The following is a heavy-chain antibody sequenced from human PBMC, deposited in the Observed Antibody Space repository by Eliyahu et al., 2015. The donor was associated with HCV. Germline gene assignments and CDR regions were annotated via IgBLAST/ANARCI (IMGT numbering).Heavy chain of an antibody. CDR3: AHSGVAYDYVWGSYRPDRGYYFDY. CDR1: GFSLSTSGVG. CDR2: IYWDDDK. Sequence: QITLKESGPTLVKPTQTLTLTCTFSGFSLSTSGVGVGWIRQPPGKALEWLALIYWDDDKRDNPSRPSRLTITKDTSKNQVVLTMTNMDPVDTATYYCAHSGVAYDYVWGSYRPDRGYYFDYWGQGTLVTVSS. V-gene: IGHV2-5*02. D-gene: IGHD3-16*02. J-gene: IGHJ4*02.